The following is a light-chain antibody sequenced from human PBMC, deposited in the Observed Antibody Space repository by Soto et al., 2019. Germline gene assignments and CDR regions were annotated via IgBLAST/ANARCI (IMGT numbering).Light chain of an antibody. CDR2: DAS. CDR3: QQYNSFIWT. CDR1: QDISNY. J-gene: IGKJ1*01. Sequence: DIQMTQSPSSLSASVGDRVTITCQASQDISNYLNWYQQKPGKAPKLLIYDASNLETGVPSRFSGSGSGTEFNLTISSLQPEDFATYYCQQYNSFIWTFGQGTKVDIK. V-gene: IGKV1-33*01.